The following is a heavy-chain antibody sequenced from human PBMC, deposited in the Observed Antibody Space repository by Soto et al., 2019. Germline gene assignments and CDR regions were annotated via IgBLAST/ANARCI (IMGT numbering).Heavy chain of an antibody. CDR3: ATLPPRIVVVMTDLPT. Sequence: PSETLSLTCAVYGGSFSGYYWSWIRQPPGKGLEWIGEINHSGSTNYNPSLKNRVTISLDTSNNQFSLRLTSMTAADTAVYYCATLPPRIVVVMTDLPTWGQGTLVTVSS. D-gene: IGHD2-15*01. J-gene: IGHJ5*02. V-gene: IGHV4-34*01. CDR1: GGSFSGYY. CDR2: INHSGST.